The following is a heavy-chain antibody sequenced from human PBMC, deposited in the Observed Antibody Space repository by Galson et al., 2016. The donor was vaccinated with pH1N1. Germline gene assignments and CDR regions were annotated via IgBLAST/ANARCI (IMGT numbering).Heavy chain of an antibody. CDR1: GFTFNTHN. J-gene: IGHJ4*02. Sequence: SLRLSCATSGFTFNTHNMNWVRQAPGKGLEWVSSISSGGSGTYYADSVKGRFTITRDNSKNMLHLQLNSLRAEDTAVYYCAKGISSTWRSFDSWGQGTLVTVSS. V-gene: IGHV3-23*01. CDR3: AKGISSTWRSFDS. D-gene: IGHD6-13*01. CDR2: ISSGGSGT.